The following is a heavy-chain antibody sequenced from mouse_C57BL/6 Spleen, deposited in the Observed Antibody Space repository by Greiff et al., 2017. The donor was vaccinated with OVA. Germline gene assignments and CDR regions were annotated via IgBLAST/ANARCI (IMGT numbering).Heavy chain of an antibody. D-gene: IGHD1-1*01. J-gene: IGHJ2*01. CDR2: ISYDGSN. Sequence: ESGPGLVKPSQSLSLTCSVTGYSITSGYYWNWIRQFPGNKLEWMGYISYDGSNNYNPSLKNRINITRDTSKNQFFLKMNSVTTEDTATYYCARDYGSSYFDYWGQGTTLTVSS. V-gene: IGHV3-6*01. CDR1: GYSITSGYY. CDR3: ARDYGSSYFDY.